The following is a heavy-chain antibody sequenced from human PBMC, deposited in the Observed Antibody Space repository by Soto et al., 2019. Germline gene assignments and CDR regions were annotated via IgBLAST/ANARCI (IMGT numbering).Heavy chain of an antibody. V-gene: IGHV1-24*01. CDR2: FDPEDGET. CDR3: AKRTQTGNFDY. CDR1: GYTLTELS. J-gene: IGHJ4*02. D-gene: IGHD1-1*01. Sequence: ASVKVSCKVSGYTLTELSMHWVRQAPGKGLEWMGGFDPEDGETIYAQKFQGKVTMTEDTSTATAYMELSSMRSEDTAVYYCAKRTQTGNFDYWGQGTLVTVSS.